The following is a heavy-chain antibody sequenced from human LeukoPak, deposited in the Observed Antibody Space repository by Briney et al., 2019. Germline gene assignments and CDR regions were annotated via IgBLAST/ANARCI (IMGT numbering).Heavy chain of an antibody. D-gene: IGHD3-10*01. CDR1: GFTFSTYS. Sequence: GGSLRLSCAASGFTFSTYSMNWVRQAPAKGLEWVSSITASSSYTYYADSVKGRFTISRDNTKNSLYLQMNSLRAEDTGIYYCAREDYYESGTDDYWGQGTLVTVFS. CDR2: ITASSSYT. CDR3: AREDYYESGTDDY. J-gene: IGHJ4*02. V-gene: IGHV3-21*01.